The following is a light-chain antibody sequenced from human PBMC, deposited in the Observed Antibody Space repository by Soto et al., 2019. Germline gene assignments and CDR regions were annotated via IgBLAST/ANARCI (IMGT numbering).Light chain of an antibody. J-gene: IGLJ1*01. CDR3: SSYTSSSTYV. CDR2: DVS. V-gene: IGLV2-14*01. Sequence: QAVLTQPASVSGSPGQSITISCTGTSSDVGGYNYVSWYQQHPGKAPKLMIYDVSNRPSEVSNRFSGSKSGNTASLTISGLQAEDAADYYCSSYTSSSTYVFGTGTKLTVL. CDR1: SSDVGGYNY.